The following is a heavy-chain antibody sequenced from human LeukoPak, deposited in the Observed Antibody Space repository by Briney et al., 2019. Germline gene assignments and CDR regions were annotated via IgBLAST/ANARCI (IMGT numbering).Heavy chain of an antibody. CDR3: ARGSYYYDSSRPLDY. V-gene: IGHV4-4*07. CDR2: IYTSGST. CDR1: GGSISSYY. Sequence: SETLSLTCTVSGGSISSYYWSWIRQPAGKGLEWIGRIYTSGSTNYNPSLKSRVTISVDTSKNQFSLKLSSVTAADTAVYYCARGSYYYDSSRPLDYWGQGTLVTVSS. J-gene: IGHJ4*02. D-gene: IGHD3-22*01.